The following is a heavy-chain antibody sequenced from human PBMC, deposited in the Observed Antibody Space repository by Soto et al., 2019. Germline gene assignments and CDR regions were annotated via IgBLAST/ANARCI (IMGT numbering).Heavy chain of an antibody. V-gene: IGHV5-51*01. Sequence: PGESLKISCKGSGYSFTSYWIGWVRQMPGKGLEWMGIIYPGDSDTRYSPSFQGQVTISADKSISTAYLQWSSLKASDTAMYYCLAGGPTLYDSSGYYYPDYWGQGTLVTVSS. CDR1: GYSFTSYW. D-gene: IGHD3-22*01. J-gene: IGHJ4*02. CDR2: IYPGDSDT. CDR3: LAGGPTLYDSSGYYYPDY.